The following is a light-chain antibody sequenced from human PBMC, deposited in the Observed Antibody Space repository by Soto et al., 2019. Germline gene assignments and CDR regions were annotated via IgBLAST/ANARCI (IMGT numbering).Light chain of an antibody. CDR2: GAS. CDR3: QQYYSSPLT. J-gene: IGKJ4*01. V-gene: IGKV3-20*01. CDR1: QSVSSSY. Sequence: EIVLTQSPGTLSLSPGERATLSCRASQSVSSSYLAWYQQKPGQAPRLLIYGASSRATGIPDRFSGSGSGTDFTLTISRLEPEEFAVYYCQQYYSSPLTFGVGTKVESK.